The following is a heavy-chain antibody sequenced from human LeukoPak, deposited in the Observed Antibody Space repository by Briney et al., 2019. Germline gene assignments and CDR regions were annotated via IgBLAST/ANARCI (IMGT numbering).Heavy chain of an antibody. CDR1: GYTFTSYH. CDR2: INPSGGST. D-gene: IGHD3-10*01. J-gene: IGHJ4*02. V-gene: IGHV1-46*01. Sequence: ASVKVSCKASGYTFTSYHMHWVRQAPGQGLEWMGIINPSGGSTSYAQKFQGRVTMTRDTSISTAYMELSRLRSDDTAVYYCASFRSGPNSTRDYWGQGTLVTVSS. CDR3: ASFRSGPNSTRDY.